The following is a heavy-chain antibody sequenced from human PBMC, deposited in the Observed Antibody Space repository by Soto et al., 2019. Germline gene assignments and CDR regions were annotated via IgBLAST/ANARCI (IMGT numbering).Heavy chain of an antibody. CDR1: GGSISSYY. V-gene: IGHV4-59*08. J-gene: IGHJ6*02. CDR3: ARHAYCGGDCYSPGDYYYYGMDV. Sequence: QVQLQESGPGLVKPSETLSFTCTVSGGSISSYYWSWIRQPPGKGLEWIGYIYYSGSTNYNPSLNIRVTISVDTSKNQFTRKLSSVTAADTAVYYCARHAYCGGDCYSPGDYYYYGMDVWGQGTTVTVSS. D-gene: IGHD2-21*02. CDR2: IYYSGST.